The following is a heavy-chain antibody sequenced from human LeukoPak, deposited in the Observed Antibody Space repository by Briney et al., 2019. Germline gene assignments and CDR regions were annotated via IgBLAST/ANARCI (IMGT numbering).Heavy chain of an antibody. J-gene: IGHJ4*02. D-gene: IGHD3-9*01. CDR2: IIPIFGTA. Sequence: SVKVSCKASGGTLSSYAISWVRQALGQGLEWMGGIIPIFGTANYAQKFQGRVTITADESTSTAYMELSSLRSEDTAVYYCARGWSGDDILCYFDYWGQGTLVTVSS. CDR3: ARGWSGDDILCYFDY. V-gene: IGHV1-69*13. CDR1: GGTLSSYA.